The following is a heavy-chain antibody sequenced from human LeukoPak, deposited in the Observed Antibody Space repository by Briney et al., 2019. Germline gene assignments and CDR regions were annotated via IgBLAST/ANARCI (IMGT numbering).Heavy chain of an antibody. D-gene: IGHD4-11*01. J-gene: IGHJ6*02. CDR2: INHSGST. CDR3: ARDCSNHLYYYYGMDV. V-gene: IGHV4-34*01. CDR1: GGSFSGYY. Sequence: KPSETLSLTCAVYGGSFSGYYWSWIRQPPGKGLEWIGEINHSGSTNYNPSLKSRVTISVDTSKNQFSLKLSSVTAADTAVYYCARDCSNHLYYYYGMDVWGQGTTVTVSS.